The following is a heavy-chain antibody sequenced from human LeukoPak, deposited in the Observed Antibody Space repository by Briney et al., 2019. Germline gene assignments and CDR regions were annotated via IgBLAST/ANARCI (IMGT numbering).Heavy chain of an antibody. J-gene: IGHJ4*02. CDR3: ARRPYSISWYYFDY. V-gene: IGHV3-11*04. CDR1: GFTFSDYY. D-gene: IGHD6-13*01. Sequence: PGGSLRLSCAASGFTFSDYYMSWIRQAPGKGLEWVSYISSSGSTIYYADSVKGRFTISRDNAKNSLYLQMNSLRAEDTAVYYCARRPYSISWYYFDYWGQGTLVTVSS. CDR2: ISSSGSTI.